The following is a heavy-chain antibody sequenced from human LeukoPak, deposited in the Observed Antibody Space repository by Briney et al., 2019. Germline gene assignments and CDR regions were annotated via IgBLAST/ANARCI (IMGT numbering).Heavy chain of an antibody. CDR2: ISSSSSYT. CDR1: GFTFSSYG. D-gene: IGHD5-12*01. J-gene: IGHJ4*02. V-gene: IGHV3-21*05. Sequence: GGSLRLSCAASGFTFSSYGMSWVRQAPGKGLEWVSYISSSSSYTDYADSVKGRFTISRDNAKNSLNLQMNSLRAEDTAVYYCARDSGYSGYSDYWGQGTLVTVSS. CDR3: ARDSGYSGYSDY.